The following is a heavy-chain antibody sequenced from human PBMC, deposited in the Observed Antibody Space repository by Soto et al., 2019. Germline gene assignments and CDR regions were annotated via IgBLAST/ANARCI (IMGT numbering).Heavy chain of an antibody. J-gene: IGHJ3*02. CDR2: INPSGGST. D-gene: IGHD3-10*01. V-gene: IGHV1-46*03. CDR1: GYTFTSYY. CDR3: ARGMVRGVKDAFDI. Sequence: QVQLVQSGAEVKKPGASVKVSCKASGYTFTSYYMHWVRQAPGQGLEWMGIINPSGGSTSHAQKFQARVTRSRDACTSTVYMELSSLRSEDTAVYYCARGMVRGVKDAFDIWGQGTMVTLSS.